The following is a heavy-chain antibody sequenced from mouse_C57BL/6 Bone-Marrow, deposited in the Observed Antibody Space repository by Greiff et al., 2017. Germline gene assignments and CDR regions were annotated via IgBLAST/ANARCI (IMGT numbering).Heavy chain of an antibody. CDR3: ARSSDYYGCYYAMDY. CDR1: GYTFTSYW. D-gene: IGHD1-1*01. V-gene: IGHV1-50*01. J-gene: IGHJ4*01. Sequence: VQLQQPGAELVKPGASVKLSCKASGYTFTSYWMQWVKQRPGQGLEWIGEIDPSDSYTNYNQKFKGKATLTVDTSSSTAYMQLSSLTSEDSAVYYCARSSDYYGCYYAMDYWGQGTSVTVSS. CDR2: IDPSDSYT.